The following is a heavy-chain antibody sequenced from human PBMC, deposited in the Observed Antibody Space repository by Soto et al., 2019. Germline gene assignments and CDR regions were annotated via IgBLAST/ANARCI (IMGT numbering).Heavy chain of an antibody. CDR1: GFTFSSYE. CDR3: AKTLYGGCDY. CDR2: ISSSGSTI. Sequence: PGGSLRLSCAASGFTFSSYEMNWVRQAPGKGLEWVSYISSSGSTIYYADSVKGRFTISRDNSKNTLYLQMNSLRVEDTAVYYCAKTLYGGCDYWGRGTLVTVSS. D-gene: IGHD5-12*01. V-gene: IGHV3-48*03. J-gene: IGHJ4*02.